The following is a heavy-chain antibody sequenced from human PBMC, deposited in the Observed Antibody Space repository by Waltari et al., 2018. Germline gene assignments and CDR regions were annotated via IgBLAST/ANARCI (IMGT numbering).Heavy chain of an antibody. CDR2: IKRSNDGGAT. Sequence: EVQLVESGGGLVKPGGSLRLSCAASGLTFMNAWMSWVRQAPGKGREWGGGIKRSNDGGATDYATPVKGRFTISRDDSKNTLYLQMNSLRTEDTAVYYCTTAAGDYPDFWGQGTLVTVSS. CDR3: TTAAGDYPDF. J-gene: IGHJ4*02. D-gene: IGHD4-17*01. V-gene: IGHV3-15*01. CDR1: GLTFMNAW.